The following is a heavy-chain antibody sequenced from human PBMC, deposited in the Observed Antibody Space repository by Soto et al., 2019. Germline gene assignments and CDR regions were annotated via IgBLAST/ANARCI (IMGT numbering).Heavy chain of an antibody. J-gene: IGHJ3*02. CDR1: GFTFSDYY. CDR2: ISSSSSYT. D-gene: IGHD4-17*01. V-gene: IGHV3-11*06. Sequence: GGSLRLSCSASGFTFSDYYMSWIRQAPGKGLEWVSYISSSSSYTNYADSVKGRFTISRDNAKNSLYLQMNSLRAEDTAVYYCAREMGDYGGNSGAFDIWGQGTMVTV. CDR3: AREMGDYGGNSGAFDI.